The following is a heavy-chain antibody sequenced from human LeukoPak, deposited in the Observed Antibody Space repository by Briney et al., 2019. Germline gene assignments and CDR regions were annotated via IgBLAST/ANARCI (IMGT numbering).Heavy chain of an antibody. CDR3: ARDRPYYDILTGRTAYDPFDI. J-gene: IGHJ3*02. CDR1: DYTFTSFG. Sequence: ASVKVSCKASDYTFTSFGISWVRQAPGQGLDWMGWISADNGDTNYAQKVQGRVTMTTDTSTSTAYMELRSLRSDVTAVYYCARDRPYYDILTGRTAYDPFDIWGQGTMVTVPS. V-gene: IGHV1-18*01. CDR2: ISADNGDT. D-gene: IGHD3-9*01.